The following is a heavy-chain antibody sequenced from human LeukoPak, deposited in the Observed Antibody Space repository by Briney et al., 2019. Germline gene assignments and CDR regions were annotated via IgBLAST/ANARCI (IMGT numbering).Heavy chain of an antibody. CDR2: INSDGSST. Sequence: GGSLRLSCAASGFTFSSCWMHWVRQAPGKGLVWVSRINSDGSSTSYADSVKGRFTISRDNAKNTLYLQMNSLRAEDTAVYYCASRPGDILTGFNYWGQGTLVTVPS. CDR1: GFTFSSCW. V-gene: IGHV3-74*01. CDR3: ASRPGDILTGFNY. D-gene: IGHD3-9*01. J-gene: IGHJ4*02.